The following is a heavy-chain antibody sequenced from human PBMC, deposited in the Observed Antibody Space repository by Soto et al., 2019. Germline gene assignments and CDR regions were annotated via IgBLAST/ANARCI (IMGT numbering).Heavy chain of an antibody. CDR3: ARIRGYSYGYNDY. Sequence: QVQLQQWGAGLLKPSETLSLTCAVYGGSFSGYYWSWIRQPPGKGLEWIGEINHSGSTNYNPSLQSRATISVDPSKNQFSLKLSSVTAADTAVYYCARIRGYSYGYNDYWGQGTLVTVSS. CDR1: GGSFSGYY. V-gene: IGHV4-34*01. J-gene: IGHJ4*02. D-gene: IGHD5-18*01. CDR2: INHSGST.